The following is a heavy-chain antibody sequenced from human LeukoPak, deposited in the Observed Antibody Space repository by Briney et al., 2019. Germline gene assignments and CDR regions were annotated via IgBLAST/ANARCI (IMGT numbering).Heavy chain of an antibody. J-gene: IGHJ3*02. CDR3: ARDLTGTTDDGDVFDI. CDR2: INPNSGGT. D-gene: IGHD1-7*01. V-gene: IGHV1-2*02. Sequence: ASVKVSCKASGYTFTGYYMHWVRQAPGQGLEWMGWINPNSGGTNYAQKFQGRVTMTRDTSISTAYMELSRLRSDDTAVYYCARDLTGTTDDGDVFDIWGQGTMVTVSS. CDR1: GYTFTGYY.